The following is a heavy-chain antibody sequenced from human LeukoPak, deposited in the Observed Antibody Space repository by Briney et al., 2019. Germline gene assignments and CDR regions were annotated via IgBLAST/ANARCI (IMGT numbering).Heavy chain of an antibody. CDR3: ARGGGVLFVGHWFDA. Sequence: ASLKVSCKSSGDTLNFDVNWLRHAPGQGPEWMGWINPDTHNTGFAEKFQGRLTLTRNPSIGTAYMELSGLTSDDTAVYYCARGGGVLFVGHWFDAWGQGTLVTVSS. CDR1: GDTLNFD. V-gene: IGHV1-8*03. CDR2: INPDTHNT. J-gene: IGHJ5*02. D-gene: IGHD3-10*02.